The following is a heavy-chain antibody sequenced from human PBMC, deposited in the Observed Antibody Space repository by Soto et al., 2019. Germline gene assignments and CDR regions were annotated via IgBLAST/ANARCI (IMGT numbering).Heavy chain of an antibody. V-gene: IGHV4-61*01. CDR2: VYYTGST. CDR3: ARGDVEMSTIGETFDY. Sequence: TLSLTCTVSGGSVSSSTYYWSWIRQPPGKGLEWIGYVYYTGSTHYNPSLKSRVTISVDTSKNQFSLKLNSVTAADTAVYYCARGDVEMSTIGETFDYRAQRTLVTVSS. CDR1: GGSVSSSTYY. J-gene: IGHJ4*02. D-gene: IGHD1-1*01.